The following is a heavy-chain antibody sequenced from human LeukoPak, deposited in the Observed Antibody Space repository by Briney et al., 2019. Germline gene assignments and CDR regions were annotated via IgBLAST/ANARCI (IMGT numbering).Heavy chain of an antibody. D-gene: IGHD5-18*01. CDR3: ARVHTRRGYSYGPADY. J-gene: IGHJ4*02. CDR2: IIPIFGTA. CDR1: GGTFISYA. Sequence: SVKVSCKASGGTFISYAISWVRQAPGQGLEWMGGIIPIFGTANYAQKFQGRVTITTDESTSTAYMELSSLRSEDTAVYYCARVHTRRGYSYGPADYWGQGTLVTASS. V-gene: IGHV1-69*05.